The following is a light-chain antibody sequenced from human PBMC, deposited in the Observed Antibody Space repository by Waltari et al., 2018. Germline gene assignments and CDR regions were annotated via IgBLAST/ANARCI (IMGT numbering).Light chain of an antibody. CDR3: QQSYSAPQT. CDR2: AAS. V-gene: IGKV1-39*01. CDR1: QSIGNY. Sequence: DIQMTQSPSSLSASVGDTVTITCRASQSIGNYVNWYQQKPGKAPKLLIYAASSLESGVPSRFSGSGSGTDFTLTISTLQPEDFAPYYCQQSYSAPQTFGQGTKLEIK. J-gene: IGKJ2*01.